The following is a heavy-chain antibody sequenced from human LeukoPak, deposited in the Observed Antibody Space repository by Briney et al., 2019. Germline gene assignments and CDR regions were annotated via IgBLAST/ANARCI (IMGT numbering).Heavy chain of an antibody. V-gene: IGHV4-59*01. D-gene: IGHD6-13*01. CDR2: VFYSGST. CDR3: ARDLRSSSWSYYFDY. J-gene: IGHJ4*02. CDR1: GDSISEYY. Sequence: SETLPLTCTVSGDSISEYYWSWIRQPPRPGLEWIGYVFYSGSTNYNPSLKSRVTTSVDTSKNQLSLKLSSVTAADTAVYYCARDLRSSSWSYYFDYWGQGTLVTVSS.